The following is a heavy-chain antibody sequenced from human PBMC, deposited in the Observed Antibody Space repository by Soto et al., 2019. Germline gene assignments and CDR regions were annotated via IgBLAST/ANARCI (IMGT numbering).Heavy chain of an antibody. CDR2: IYYTGTT. Sequence: SETLSLTCTVSDDSIRSYYWSWIRQSPGKQLDWIGHIYYTGTTNYSPSLKSRVTMSIDTSQNQFSLRLSSITAADTAIYYCARTTIIAAARYFDSWGPGTLVTVSS. CDR3: ARTTIIAAARYFDS. D-gene: IGHD2-15*01. J-gene: IGHJ4*02. V-gene: IGHV4-59*01. CDR1: DDSIRSYY.